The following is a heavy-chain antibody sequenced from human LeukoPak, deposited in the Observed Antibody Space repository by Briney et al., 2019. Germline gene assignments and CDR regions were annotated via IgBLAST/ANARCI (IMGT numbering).Heavy chain of an antibody. CDR1: GITFSSSW. CDR3: ARSNGDYGGYYYGMDV. V-gene: IGHV3-7*01. Sequence: GGSLRLSCAASGITFSSSWMSWVRQAPGKGLEWVANIKQDGSEKYYVDSVKGRFTISRDNAKNSLYLQMNSLRAEDTAVYYCARSNGDYGGYYYGMDVWGQGTTVTVSS. CDR2: IKQDGSEK. D-gene: IGHD4-17*01. J-gene: IGHJ6*02.